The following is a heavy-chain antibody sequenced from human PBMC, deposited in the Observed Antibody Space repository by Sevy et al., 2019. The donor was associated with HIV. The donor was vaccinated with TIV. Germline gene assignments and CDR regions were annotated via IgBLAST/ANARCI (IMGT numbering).Heavy chain of an antibody. D-gene: IGHD3-16*01. J-gene: IGHJ3*02. V-gene: IGHV1-58*01. Sequence: ASVKVSCKASGFTFTSSAVQWVRQARGQGLEWIGWIVVGSGITDYGQTFQDRVTITRDTSTTTVYMELSSLRSVDTDVYYCAAEDMTTFGGPVRVFDIWGQGTMVTVSS. CDR2: IVVGSGIT. CDR3: AAEDMTTFGGPVRVFDI. CDR1: GFTFTSSA.